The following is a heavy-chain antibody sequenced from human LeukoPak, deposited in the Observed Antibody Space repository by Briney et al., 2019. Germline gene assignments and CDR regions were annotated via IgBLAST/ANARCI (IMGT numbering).Heavy chain of an antibody. D-gene: IGHD5-18*01. J-gene: IGHJ6*04. CDR3: ARTETAEHYYYYGMDV. CDR1: GYSFTSYW. CDR2: IYPGDSDT. V-gene: IGHV5-51*01. Sequence: GESLKISCKGSGYSFTSYWIGWVRQLPGKGLEWMGIIYPGDSDTRYSPSFQGQVTISADKSISTAYLQWSSLKASDTAMYYCARTETAEHYYYYGMDVWGKGTTVTVSS.